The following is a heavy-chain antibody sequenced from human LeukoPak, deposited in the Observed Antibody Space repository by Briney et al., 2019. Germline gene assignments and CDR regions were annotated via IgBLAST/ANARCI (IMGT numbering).Heavy chain of an antibody. Sequence: SETLSLTCAVYGGSFSGYYWSWIRQPPGKGLEWIGEINHSGSTNYNPSLKSRVTISVDTSKNQFSLKLSSVTAADTAVYYCARTQSSSWMLNWFDPWGQGTLVTVSS. CDR1: GGSFSGYY. J-gene: IGHJ5*02. CDR2: INHSGST. V-gene: IGHV4-34*01. D-gene: IGHD6-13*01. CDR3: ARTQSSSWMLNWFDP.